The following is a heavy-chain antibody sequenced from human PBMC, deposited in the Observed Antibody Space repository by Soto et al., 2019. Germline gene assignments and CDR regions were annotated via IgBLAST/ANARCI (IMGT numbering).Heavy chain of an antibody. CDR2: TSSSSSYT. J-gene: IGHJ6*02. CDR1: GFTFSDYY. V-gene: IGHV3-11*06. CDR3: ATTGGSNYDYYYGMDV. Sequence: QVQLVESGGGLVKPGGSLRLSCAASGFTFSDYYMSWIRQAPGKGLEWVSYTSSSSSYTNYADSVKGRFTISRDNAKNSLYLQMNSLRAEDTAVYYCATTGGSNYDYYYGMDVWGQGTTVTVSS. D-gene: IGHD4-4*01.